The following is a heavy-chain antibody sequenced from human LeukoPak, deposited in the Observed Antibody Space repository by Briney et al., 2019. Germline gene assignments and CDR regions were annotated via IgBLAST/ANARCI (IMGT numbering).Heavy chain of an antibody. D-gene: IGHD6-19*01. CDR3: ASDLSQSGWYQGFDY. V-gene: IGHV1-69*05. CDR1: GYTFTSYG. J-gene: IGHJ4*02. CDR2: IIPIFRTA. Sequence: SVKVSCKASGYTFTSYGISWVRQAPGQGLERMGRIIPIFRTANYAQKFQGRVTITTDESTSTAYMELSSLRSEDTAVYYCASDLSQSGWYQGFDYWGQGTLVTVSS.